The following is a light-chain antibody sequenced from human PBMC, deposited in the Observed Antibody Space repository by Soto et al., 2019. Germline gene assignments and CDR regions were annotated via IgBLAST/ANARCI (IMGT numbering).Light chain of an antibody. J-gene: IGKJ1*01. V-gene: IGKV3-20*01. CDR3: QQYGSSPT. CDR1: QSVSSSY. Sequence: EIVLTQSPGTLSLSPGERATLSCRSSQSVSSSYLAWYQHKPGQAPSLLIYDVSSRTTGIPDRFSGSGSGTDFTLTISRLEPEDFAVYYCQQYGSSPTFGQGTKVEIK. CDR2: DVS.